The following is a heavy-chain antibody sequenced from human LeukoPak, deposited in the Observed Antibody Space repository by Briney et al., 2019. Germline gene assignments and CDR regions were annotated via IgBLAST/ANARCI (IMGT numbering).Heavy chain of an antibody. Sequence: SETLSLTCSVYSDSISTGSHYWSWIRQPAGKGLQWIGRIDATGSTKYTPSLKTRVTISVDSSKNQFSLTLGSVTAADTAVYYCTKDEALGCRGCPINDDWGQGILVTVSS. J-gene: IGHJ4*02. V-gene: IGHV4-61*02. CDR3: TKDEALGCRGCPINDD. CDR2: IDATGST. CDR1: SDSISTGSHY. D-gene: IGHD6-19*01.